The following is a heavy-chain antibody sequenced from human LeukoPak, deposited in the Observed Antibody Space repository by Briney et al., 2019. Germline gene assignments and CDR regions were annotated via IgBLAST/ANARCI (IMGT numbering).Heavy chain of an antibody. Sequence: SETLSLTCTVSDDSITMYYWTWIRQPPGKGLEWIGYVDHTGSTKFNPSLNGRVSISRDTSNNFFSLRLRSVTAADTAVYYCARGTMIVVAENWFDPWGQGTLVTVSS. D-gene: IGHD3-22*01. CDR1: DDSITMYY. CDR3: ARGTMIVVAENWFDP. CDR2: VDHTGST. V-gene: IGHV4-59*01. J-gene: IGHJ5*02.